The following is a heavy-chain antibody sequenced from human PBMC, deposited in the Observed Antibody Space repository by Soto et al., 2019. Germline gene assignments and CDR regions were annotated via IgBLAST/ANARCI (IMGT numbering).Heavy chain of an antibody. Sequence: QVQLVQSGAEVKKPGASVKVSCKASGYTFTGYYMHWVRQAPGQGLEWMGWSNPNSGGTNYAQKFQGWVTMTRDTSISTAYMELSRLRSDDTAVYYCARDGQYYDFWSGYEPNNWFDPWGQGTLVTVSS. CDR3: ARDGQYYDFWSGYEPNNWFDP. V-gene: IGHV1-2*04. D-gene: IGHD3-3*01. CDR1: GYTFTGYY. J-gene: IGHJ5*02. CDR2: SNPNSGGT.